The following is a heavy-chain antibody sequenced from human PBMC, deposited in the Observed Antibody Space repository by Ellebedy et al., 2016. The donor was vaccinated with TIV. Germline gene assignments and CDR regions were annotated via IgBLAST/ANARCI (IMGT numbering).Heavy chain of an antibody. CDR2: INHSGST. V-gene: IGHV4-34*01. CDR3: ARGQFRYSSSRVVFNFDY. CDR1: GGSFSGYY. D-gene: IGHD6-13*01. J-gene: IGHJ4*02. Sequence: MPSETLSLTCAVYGGSFSGYYWSWIRQPPGKGLEWIGEINHSGSTNYNPSLKSRVTISVDTSKNQFSLKLSSVTAADTAVYYCARGQFRYSSSRVVFNFDYWGQGTLVTVSS.